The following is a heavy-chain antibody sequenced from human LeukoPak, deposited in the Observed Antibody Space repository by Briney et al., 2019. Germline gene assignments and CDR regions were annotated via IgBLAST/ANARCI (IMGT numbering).Heavy chain of an antibody. J-gene: IGHJ3*02. CDR2: IYHSGST. Sequence: SQTLSLTCAVSGGSISSGGYSWSWIRQPPGKGLEWIGYIYHSGSTYYNPSLKSRVTISVDRSKNQFSLKLSSVTAADTAVYYCARVTDYGGNEDALDIWGQGTMVTVSS. V-gene: IGHV4-30-2*01. CDR1: GGSISSGGYS. D-gene: IGHD4-23*01. CDR3: ARVTDYGGNEDALDI.